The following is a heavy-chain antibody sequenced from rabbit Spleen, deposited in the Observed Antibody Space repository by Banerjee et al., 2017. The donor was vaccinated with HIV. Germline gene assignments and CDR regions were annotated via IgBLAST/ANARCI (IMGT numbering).Heavy chain of an antibody. J-gene: IGHJ6*01. CDR3: ARDTGSSFSSYGMDL. V-gene: IGHV1S40*01. D-gene: IGHD8-1*01. CDR1: GFSFSFSNY. Sequence: QSLEESGGDLVKLGASLTLTCTASGFSFSFSNYLCWVRQAPGKGLERIGCIYGGDGNSYYASWAKGRFTISKTSSTTVTLQMTSLTAADTATYFCARDTGSSFSSYGMDLWGPGTLVTVS. CDR2: IYGGDGNS.